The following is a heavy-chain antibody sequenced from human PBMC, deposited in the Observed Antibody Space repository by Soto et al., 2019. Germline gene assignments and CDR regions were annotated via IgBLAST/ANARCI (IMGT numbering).Heavy chain of an antibody. CDR1: GVSISSSSHY. Sequence: PSETLSLTCSVSGVSISSSSHYWGWIRQAPGQGLEWIGSGYQSGNTYYNPSLRNRVAVSVDTSTNQISLKVKSVTAADTAVYFCARHALQEEFDLWAQGTPVTVSS. CDR3: ARHALQEEFDL. V-gene: IGHV4-39*01. CDR2: GYQSGNT. J-gene: IGHJ4*02.